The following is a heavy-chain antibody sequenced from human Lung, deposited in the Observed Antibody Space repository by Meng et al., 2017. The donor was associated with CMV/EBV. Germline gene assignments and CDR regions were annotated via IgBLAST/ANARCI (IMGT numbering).Heavy chain of an antibody. V-gene: IGHV1-2*02. CDR2: INPNSGGT. Sequence: SVXVSXXASGYNFTGYYIHWVRQAPGQGLEWMGWINPNSGGTNYAQKFQGRITMTGDTSITTAYMELSRLRSDDMAVYHCARVKRYCTGGTCSSTGYYGMDVWGQGTXVTVSS. CDR1: GYNFTGYY. J-gene: IGHJ6*02. D-gene: IGHD2-15*01. CDR3: ARVKRYCTGGTCSSTGYYGMDV.